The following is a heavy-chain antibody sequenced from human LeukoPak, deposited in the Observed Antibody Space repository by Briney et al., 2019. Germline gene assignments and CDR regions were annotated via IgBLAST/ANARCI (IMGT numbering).Heavy chain of an antibody. CDR2: IYPADADT. CDR3: VKGVSGTYFGMDV. D-gene: IGHD3-10*01. J-gene: IGHJ6*02. Sequence: GESLKMSCKGSGYSFISYWIAWVRQMPGKGLEWIGIIYPADADTRYSPSFQGQVTISADRSISTAYLQWSSLKASDTAIYYCVKGVSGTYFGMDVWGQGTTVIVS. V-gene: IGHV5-51*01. CDR1: GYSFISYW.